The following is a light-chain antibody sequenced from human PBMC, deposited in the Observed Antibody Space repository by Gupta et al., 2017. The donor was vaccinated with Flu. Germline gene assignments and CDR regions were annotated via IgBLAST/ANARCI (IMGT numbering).Light chain of an antibody. CDR2: GAS. J-gene: IGKJ1*01. CDR1: RSNNSYY. V-gene: IGKV3-20*01. CDR3: QQYASPPWT. Sequence: PSDRTALSCGFSRSNNSYYLAWYQQKPGQPPKLLIYGASARETGVTDRFTGSGSGTDFTLTISSLQAEDVAIYYCQQYASPPWTFGQGTNVEIE.